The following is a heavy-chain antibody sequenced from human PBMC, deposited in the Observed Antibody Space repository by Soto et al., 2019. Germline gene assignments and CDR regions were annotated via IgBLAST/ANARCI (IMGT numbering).Heavy chain of an antibody. CDR3: ARGFGSFYYMDV. D-gene: IGHD3-10*01. V-gene: IGHV3-13*01. CDR2: IGIAGDT. J-gene: IGHJ6*03. CDR1: GFTFSSYD. Sequence: EVQLVESGGGLVQPGGSLRLSCAASGFTFSSYDMHWVRQAPGRGLEWVSVIGIAGDTSYRGSVKGRFTISREKANNSLYLQMNSLLAGDTAVYYCARGFGSFYYMDVWGKGTTVTVSS.